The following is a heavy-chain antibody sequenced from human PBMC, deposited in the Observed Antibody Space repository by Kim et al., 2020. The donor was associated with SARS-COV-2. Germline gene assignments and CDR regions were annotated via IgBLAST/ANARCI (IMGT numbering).Heavy chain of an antibody. CDR1: GFTFSSYW. Sequence: GGSLRLSCAASGFTFSSYWMHWVRQAPGKGLVWVSRINSDGSSTSYADSVKGRFTISRDNAKNTLYLQMNSLRAEDTAVYYCARIAYYYDSSGYYCGWFDPWGQGTLVTVSS. J-gene: IGHJ5*02. CDR2: INSDGSST. D-gene: IGHD3-22*01. V-gene: IGHV3-74*01. CDR3: ARIAYYYDSSGYYCGWFDP.